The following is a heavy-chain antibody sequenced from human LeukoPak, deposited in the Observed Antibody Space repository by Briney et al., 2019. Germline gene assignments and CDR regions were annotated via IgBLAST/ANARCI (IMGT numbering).Heavy chain of an antibody. V-gene: IGHV4-4*07. CDR1: GASISAFH. CDR3: ARKDVDY. Sequence: PSETLSLTCTVSGASISAFHWTWFRQPAGKGLEWIGLIYSSGSTLFNPSLKSRVAMSVDLTKNQLSLKLTSVTAADTAMYYCARKDVDYWGRGTLVTV. J-gene: IGHJ4*02. CDR2: IYSSGST.